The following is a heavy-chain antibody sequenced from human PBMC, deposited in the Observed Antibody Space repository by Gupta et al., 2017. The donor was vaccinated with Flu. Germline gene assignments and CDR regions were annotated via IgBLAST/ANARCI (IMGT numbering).Heavy chain of an antibody. J-gene: IGHJ4*02. D-gene: IGHD5-24*01. V-gene: IGHV3-13*04. CDR1: GFTFSSYD. CDR2: IGTAGDT. CDR3: ARAGMGRWLQTPLDY. Sequence: EVQLVESGGGLVQPGGSLRLSCAASGFTFSSYDMHWVRQATGKGLEWVSAIGTAGDTYYPGSVKGRFTISRENAKNSLYLQMNSLRAGDTAVYYCARAGMGRWLQTPLDYWGQGTLVTVSS.